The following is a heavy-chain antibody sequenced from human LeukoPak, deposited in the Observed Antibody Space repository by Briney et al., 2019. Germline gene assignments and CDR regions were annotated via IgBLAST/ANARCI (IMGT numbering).Heavy chain of an antibody. D-gene: IGHD2-2*01. Sequence: PGGTLRLSCAASGFTFSSNSINWVRQAPGKGLEWVSSISSSSSYIYYADSVKGRFTISRDNAKNSLYLQMNRLRAQDTAVNYCARDRRQYQLPSDIDYWGQGTLVTVSS. CDR2: ISSSSSYI. CDR3: ARDRRQYQLPSDIDY. CDR1: GFTFSSNS. J-gene: IGHJ4*02. V-gene: IGHV3-21*01.